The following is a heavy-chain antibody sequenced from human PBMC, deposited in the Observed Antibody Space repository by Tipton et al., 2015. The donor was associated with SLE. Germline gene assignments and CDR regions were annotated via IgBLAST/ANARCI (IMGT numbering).Heavy chain of an antibody. V-gene: IGHV3-21*04. CDR2: ISSSSSYI. Sequence: SLRLSCAASGFTFSSYSMNWVRQAPGKGLEWVSSISSSSSYIYYADSVKGRFTISRDNAKNSLYLQMNSLRAEDTAVYYCARLGLEAFNFDYWGQGTLVTVSS. CDR3: ARLGLEAFNFDY. CDR1: GFTFSSYS. J-gene: IGHJ4*02. D-gene: IGHD7-27*01.